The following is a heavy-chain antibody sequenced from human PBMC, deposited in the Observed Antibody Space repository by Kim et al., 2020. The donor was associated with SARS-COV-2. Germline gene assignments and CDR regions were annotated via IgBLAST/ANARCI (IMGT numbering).Heavy chain of an antibody. CDR3: ARLGGSSWFLDF. Sequence: YNAALQSRVTISVDTYKNHFSLNLNSVTAADTAVYYCARLGGSSWFLDFWGQGTLVTVPS. J-gene: IGHJ4*02. V-gene: IGHV4-39*02. D-gene: IGHD6-19*01.